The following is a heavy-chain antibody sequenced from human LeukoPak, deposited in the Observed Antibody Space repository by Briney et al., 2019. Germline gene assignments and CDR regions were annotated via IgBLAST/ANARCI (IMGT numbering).Heavy chain of an antibody. CDR3: ARVFLQWLVFDY. Sequence: GGSLRLSCAGSGFIFSNYWLGWVRQAPGKGLQWVANIKGDGSEQHYVDSVKGRFTISRDNAKNSLYLQMNSLRVEDTAVYYCARVFLQWLVFDYWGQGPLVTVPS. D-gene: IGHD6-19*01. V-gene: IGHV3-7*03. J-gene: IGHJ4*02. CDR2: IKGDGSEQ. CDR1: GFIFSNYW.